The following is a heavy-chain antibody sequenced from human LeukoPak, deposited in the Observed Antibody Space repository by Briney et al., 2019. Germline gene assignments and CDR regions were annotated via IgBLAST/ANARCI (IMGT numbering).Heavy chain of an antibody. CDR3: ASGTTRLDYFDY. Sequence: GGSLRLSCAASGFTFDDYGMHWVRQAPGKGLEWVSGISWNSGSIGYADSVKGRFTISRDNAKNSLYLQMNSLRAGDTAVYYCASGTTRLDYFDYWGQGALVTVSS. V-gene: IGHV3-9*01. CDR1: GFTFDDYG. J-gene: IGHJ4*02. CDR2: ISWNSGSI. D-gene: IGHD1-1*01.